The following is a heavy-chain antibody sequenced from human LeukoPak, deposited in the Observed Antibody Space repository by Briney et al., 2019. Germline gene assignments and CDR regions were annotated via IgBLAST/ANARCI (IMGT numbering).Heavy chain of an antibody. D-gene: IGHD3-10*01. CDR3: ARDRHGSGSAHSFDP. CDR1: GGSISSYY. J-gene: IGHJ5*02. CDR2: IYYSGIT. Sequence: SETLSLTCTVSGGSISSYYWSWIRQPPGKGLKWIAYIYYSGITNYNPSLKSRATISVDTSKNEFSLKLSSVTAADTAVYYCARDRHGSGSAHSFDPWGQGTLVTVSS. V-gene: IGHV4-59*01.